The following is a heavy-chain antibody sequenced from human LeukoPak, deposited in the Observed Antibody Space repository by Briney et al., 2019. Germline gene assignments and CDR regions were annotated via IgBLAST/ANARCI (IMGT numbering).Heavy chain of an antibody. CDR1: GYTHTELS. D-gene: IGHD6-19*01. V-gene: IGHV1-24*01. CDR2: FDPEDGET. Sequence: ASVKVSCKVSGYTHTELSMHWVRQAPGKGLEWMGGFDPEDGETIYAQKFQGRVTMTRDTSTSTVYMELSSLRSEDTAVYYCARATNLNYSSGWYRSNYYYYYMDVWGKGTTVTISS. CDR3: ARATNLNYSSGWYRSNYYYYYMDV. J-gene: IGHJ6*03.